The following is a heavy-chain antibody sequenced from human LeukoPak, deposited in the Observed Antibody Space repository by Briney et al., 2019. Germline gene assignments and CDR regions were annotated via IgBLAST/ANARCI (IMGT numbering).Heavy chain of an antibody. CDR1: GYTFTGYY. J-gene: IGHJ5*02. CDR3: ARDGIDIVVVPAATNNWFDP. V-gene: IGHV1-46*01. CDR2: INPSGGST. Sequence: GASVKVSCKASGYTFTGYYMHWVRQAPGQGLEWMGIINPSGGSTSYAQKFQGRVTMTRDTSTSTVYMELSSLRSEDTAVYYCARDGIDIVVVPAATNNWFDPWGQGTLVTVSS. D-gene: IGHD2-2*01.